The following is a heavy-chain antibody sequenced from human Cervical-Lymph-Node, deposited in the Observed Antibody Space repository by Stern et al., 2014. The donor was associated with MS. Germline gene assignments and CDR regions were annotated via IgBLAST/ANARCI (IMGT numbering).Heavy chain of an antibody. V-gene: IGHV3-33*01. CDR2: IWHDGSKT. J-gene: IGHJ4*02. CDR1: GFTFSNYG. D-gene: IGHD4-11*01. CDR3: ERDWSSNAYKSEDY. Sequence: VQLVESGGGVVQPGRSLRLSCIASGFTFSNYGMHWVRKAPGKGLGWVATIWHDGSKTYYADSVRGRFTISRDNSKNTLSLQMNSLRVDDTAVYYCERDWSSNAYKSEDYWGQGTLVTVSS.